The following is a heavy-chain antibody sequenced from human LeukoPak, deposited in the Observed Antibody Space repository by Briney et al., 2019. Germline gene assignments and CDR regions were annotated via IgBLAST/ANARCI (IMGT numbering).Heavy chain of an antibody. CDR3: ARLYDQFREYYFDY. D-gene: IGHD3-10*01. Sequence: ASVTVSCKASGYTFTSYAMHWVRQAPGQRLEWMGWINAGNGNTKYSQKFQGRVTITRDTSASTAYMELSSLRSEDTAVYYCARLYDQFREYYFDYWGQGTLVTVSS. CDR2: INAGNGNT. V-gene: IGHV1-3*01. J-gene: IGHJ4*02. CDR1: GYTFTSYA.